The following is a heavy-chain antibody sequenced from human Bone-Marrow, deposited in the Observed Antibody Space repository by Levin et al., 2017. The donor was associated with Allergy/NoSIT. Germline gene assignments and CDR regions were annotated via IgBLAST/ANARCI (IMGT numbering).Heavy chain of an antibody. CDR2: ISLDGNTQ. J-gene: IGHJ3*01. D-gene: IGHD2-2*01. CDR1: GFTFRNYA. V-gene: IGHV3-30*03. CDR3: ARVAIVILPATNSFDL. Sequence: GGSLRLSCAVSGFTFRNYAMHWVRQAPGRGLEWVAFISLDGNTQYYADSVKGRFTVSRDNSNNTLHLQMNGLTAEDTAIYYCARVAIVILPATNSFDLWGQGTMVTVSS.